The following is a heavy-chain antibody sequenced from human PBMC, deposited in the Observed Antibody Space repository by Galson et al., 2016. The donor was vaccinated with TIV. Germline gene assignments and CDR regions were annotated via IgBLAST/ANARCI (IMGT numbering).Heavy chain of an antibody. CDR1: GASVTSSH. CDR2: VYPSGNT. J-gene: IGHJ4*02. CDR3: AKEGYSYRLS. V-gene: IGHV4-4*07. D-gene: IGHD5-18*01. Sequence: SETLSLTCTVSGASVTSSHWSWIRQPAGKGLEWIGRVYPSGNTNYSPSLKSRVTMSLDTSKNQFSLNLMSVTAADTAVYYCAKEGYSYRLSWGQGILVTVSS.